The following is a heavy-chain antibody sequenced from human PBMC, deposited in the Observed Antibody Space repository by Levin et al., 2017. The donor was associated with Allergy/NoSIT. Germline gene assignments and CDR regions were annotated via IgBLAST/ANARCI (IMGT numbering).Heavy chain of an antibody. Sequence: GGSLRLSCTSSGFTFSSFYMSWVRQAPGKGLEWVANINRGGNEIYYADSVKGRFTISRDNAKTSLYLQMNSLRPEDSAVYYCARVLDYYDSSGYSVDAFDIWGQGTMVIVSS. D-gene: IGHD3-22*01. V-gene: IGHV3-7*04. CDR3: ARVLDYYDSSGYSVDAFDI. CDR2: INRGGNEI. J-gene: IGHJ3*02. CDR1: GFTFSSFY.